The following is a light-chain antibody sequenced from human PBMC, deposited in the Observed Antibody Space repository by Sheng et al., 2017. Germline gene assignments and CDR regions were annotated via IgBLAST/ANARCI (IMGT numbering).Light chain of an antibody. Sequence: EIVMTQSPATLSVSPGERATLSCRASQSVSSNLAWYQQKAGQAPRLLIYGASTRATGIPARFSGSGSGTEFTLTISSLQSEDFAVYYCQQYNNWRTFGQGTKLEI. CDR2: GAS. CDR3: QQYNNWRT. CDR1: QSVSSN. J-gene: IGKJ2*01. V-gene: IGKV3-15*01.